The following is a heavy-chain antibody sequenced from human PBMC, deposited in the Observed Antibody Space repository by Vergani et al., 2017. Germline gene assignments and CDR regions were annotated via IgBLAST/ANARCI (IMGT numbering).Heavy chain of an antibody. CDR2: ISYDGSNK. Sequence: QVQLVESGGGVVQPGRSLRLSCAASGFTFSSYGMHWVRQAPGKGLEWVSVISYDGSNKYYADSVKGRFTISRDNSKNTLYLQMNSLRAEDTAVYYCARERVATISFDYWGQGTLVTVSS. CDR1: GFTFSSYG. J-gene: IGHJ4*02. V-gene: IGHV3-30*03. D-gene: IGHD5-12*01. CDR3: ARERVATISFDY.